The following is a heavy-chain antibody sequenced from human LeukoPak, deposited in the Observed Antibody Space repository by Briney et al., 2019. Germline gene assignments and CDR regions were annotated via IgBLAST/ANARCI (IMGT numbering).Heavy chain of an antibody. Sequence: SVKVSCKASGGTFSSYGISWVRQAPGQGLEWMGGIIPPFGTGNYAQKFQGTVTITMDESTSTAYMEVSSLGSEDTAVYFCARGVLGRSHRSMDVWGKETTVTVSS. D-gene: IGHD3-10*01. CDR1: GGTFSSYG. CDR3: ARGVLGRSHRSMDV. J-gene: IGHJ6*03. V-gene: IGHV1-69*05. CDR2: IIPPFGTG.